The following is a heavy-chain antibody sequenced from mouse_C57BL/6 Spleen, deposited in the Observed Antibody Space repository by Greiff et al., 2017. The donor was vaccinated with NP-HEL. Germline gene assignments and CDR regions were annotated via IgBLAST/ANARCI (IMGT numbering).Heavy chain of an antibody. CDR1: GYTFTSYW. CDR3: AREGVYGNYPAWFAY. V-gene: IGHV1-52*01. D-gene: IGHD2-1*01. Sequence: QVQLQQPGAELVRPGSSVKLSCKASGYTFTSYWMHWVKQRPIQGLEWIGNIDPSDSETHYNQKFKYKATLTVAKSSSTADMQLSSMTSEESAVYYCAREGVYGNYPAWFAYWGQGTLVTVSA. CDR2: IDPSDSET. J-gene: IGHJ3*01.